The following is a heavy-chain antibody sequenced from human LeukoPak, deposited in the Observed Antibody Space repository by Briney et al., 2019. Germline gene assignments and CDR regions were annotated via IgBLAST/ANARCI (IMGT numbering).Heavy chain of an antibody. CDR2: TYYRSRWLN. D-gene: IGHD3-16*01. CDR3: ARDKGLGVMVWYFDL. Sequence: SQTLSLTCAISGDSVSSNGAAWNWIRQSPSRGLEWLGRTYYRSRWLNDYAPSVKSRISINPDTSKNQFSLQLNSVTPEDTAVYYCARDKGLGVMVWYFDLWGRGTLVTVSS. CDR1: GDSVSSNGAA. J-gene: IGHJ2*01. V-gene: IGHV6-1*01.